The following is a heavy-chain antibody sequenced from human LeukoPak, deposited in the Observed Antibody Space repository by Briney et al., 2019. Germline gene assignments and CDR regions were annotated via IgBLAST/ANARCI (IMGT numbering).Heavy chain of an antibody. CDR3: ARGGAVSGSSFFY. CDR2: ISSNGGST. D-gene: IGHD1-26*01. V-gene: IGHV3-64*01. J-gene: IGHJ4*02. CDR1: GFTFSSYA. Sequence: GGSLRLSCAASGFTFSSYAMHWVRQAPGKGLEYVSAISSNGGSTYYANSVKGRFTISRDNSKNTLYLQMGSLRAEDMAVYYCARGGAVSGSSFFYWGQGTLVTVSS.